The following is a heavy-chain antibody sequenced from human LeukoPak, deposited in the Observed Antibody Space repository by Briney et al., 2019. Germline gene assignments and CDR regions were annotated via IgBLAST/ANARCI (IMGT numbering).Heavy chain of an antibody. J-gene: IGHJ5*02. CDR2: INHSGST. V-gene: IGHV4-34*01. CDR1: GGSFSGYY. Sequence: SETLSLTCAVYGGSFSGYYWSWIRQPPGKGLEWIGEINHSGSTNYNPSLKSRVTISVDTSKNQFSLKLSSVTAADTAVYYCARFVRASSWFDPWGQGTLVTVSS. CDR3: ARFVRASSWFDP.